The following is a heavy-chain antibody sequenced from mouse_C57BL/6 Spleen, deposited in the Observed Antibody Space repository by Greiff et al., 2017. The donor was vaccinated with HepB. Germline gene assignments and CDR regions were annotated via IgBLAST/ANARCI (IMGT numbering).Heavy chain of an antibody. CDR3: AGPCGTWFAY. J-gene: IGHJ3*01. CDR1: GYAFSSSW. Sequence: QVQLKESGPELVKPGASVKISCKASGYAFSSSWMNWVKQRPGKGLEWIGRIYPGDGDTNYNGKFKGKATLTADKSSSTAYMQLSSLTSEVSAVYFGAGPCGTWFAYWGQGTLVTVSA. D-gene: IGHD4-1*01. CDR2: IYPGDGDT. V-gene: IGHV1-82*01.